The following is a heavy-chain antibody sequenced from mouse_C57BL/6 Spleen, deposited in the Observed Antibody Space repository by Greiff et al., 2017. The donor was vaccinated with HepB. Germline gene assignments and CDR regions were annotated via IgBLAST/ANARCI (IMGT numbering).Heavy chain of an antibody. Sequence: LVESGAELARPGASVKLSCKASGYTFTSYGISWVKQRTGQGLEWIGEIYPSSGNTYYNEKFKGKATLTADKSSSTAYMELRSLTSEDSAVYFCAREKAQATAYWGQGTLVTVSA. V-gene: IGHV1-81*01. CDR2: IYPSSGNT. CDR1: GYTFTSYG. D-gene: IGHD3-2*02. CDR3: AREKAQATAY. J-gene: IGHJ3*01.